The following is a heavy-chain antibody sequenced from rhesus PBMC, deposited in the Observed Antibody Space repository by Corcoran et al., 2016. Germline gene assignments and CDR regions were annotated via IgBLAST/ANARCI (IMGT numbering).Heavy chain of an antibody. J-gene: IGHJ4*01. CDR2: IIYSRNP. Sequence: QVQLQESGPGLVKPSETLSLTCAVSGVSISRDHNYGSWIRQPPGKGLEWIGSIIYSRNPTYNPPPKSRLTISGDTSKNHFSLRLSSVTAADSDVYYCARSNTYYYDSGYYRSYFDYWGQGVLVTVSS. CDR1: GVSISRDHNY. V-gene: IGHV4-122*02. CDR3: ARSNTYYYDSGYYRSYFDY. D-gene: IGHD3-28*01.